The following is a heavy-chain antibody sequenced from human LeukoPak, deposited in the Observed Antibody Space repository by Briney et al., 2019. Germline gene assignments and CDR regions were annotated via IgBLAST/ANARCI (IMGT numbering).Heavy chain of an antibody. CDR3: AKDQVGAYGDYGWCDP. V-gene: IGHV3-9*01. CDR1: VFTFYEYA. Sequence: GGPLRLFCAASVFTFYEYAMHWLPQAPGKGLEGVSGMSWNSGSIGYADSEKGRFTISRDNAKNSLYLQMNSLRAEDTALYYCAKDQVGAYGDYGWCDPWGQGTLVTVSS. J-gene: IGHJ5*02. D-gene: IGHD4-17*01. CDR2: MSWNSGSI.